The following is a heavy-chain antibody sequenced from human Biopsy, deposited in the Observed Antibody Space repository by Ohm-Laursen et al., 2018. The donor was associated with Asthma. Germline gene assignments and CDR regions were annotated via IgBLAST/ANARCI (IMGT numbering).Heavy chain of an antibody. CDR1: GGTFNTYV. J-gene: IGHJ4*02. V-gene: IGHV1-69*13. CDR3: ARKAGSCISRSCYSLDF. CDR2: INSVFGTT. D-gene: IGHD2-15*01. Sequence: SVTASCKSLGGTFNTYVIGWVRQAPGQGLEWLGGINSVFGTTTYPQKFQDRVTITADDSTSTVYMELSSLRSEDTAVYYCARKAGSCISRSCYSLDFWGQGTLVTVSS.